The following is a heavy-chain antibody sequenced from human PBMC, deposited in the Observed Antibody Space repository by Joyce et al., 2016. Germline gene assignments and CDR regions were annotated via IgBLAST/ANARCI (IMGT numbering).Heavy chain of an antibody. Sequence: QVHLVESGGGVVQPGRSLRLSCAASGFTLSNHAIHWVRQTPARGLEWVAVISYDGTTIYYSDSVRGRFTFSRDNSRNTLSLQMNSLRIDDTAVYYCARDSRAVTGTGGWAFDIWGQGTLVTVSS. V-gene: IGHV3-30-3*01. D-gene: IGHD6-19*01. CDR3: ARDSRAVTGTGGWAFDI. J-gene: IGHJ3*02. CDR1: GFTLSNHA. CDR2: ISYDGTTI.